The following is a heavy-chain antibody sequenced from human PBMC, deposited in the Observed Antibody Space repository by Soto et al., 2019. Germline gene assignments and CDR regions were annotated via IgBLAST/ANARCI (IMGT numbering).Heavy chain of an antibody. CDR2: LYDVDGT. J-gene: IGHJ3*02. Sequence: DEQLVASGGGLIQPGGSLRLSCAALGLTVRGKKYITWVRQAPGKGLEWVSALYDVDGTYYADSAKGRFTISRDNSNNIIYLQMNSLGPDDTAVYYCASWLEREHAYDIWGLGTMVTVSS. CDR3: ASWLEREHAYDI. CDR1: GLTVRGKKY. D-gene: IGHD1-1*01. V-gene: IGHV3-53*01.